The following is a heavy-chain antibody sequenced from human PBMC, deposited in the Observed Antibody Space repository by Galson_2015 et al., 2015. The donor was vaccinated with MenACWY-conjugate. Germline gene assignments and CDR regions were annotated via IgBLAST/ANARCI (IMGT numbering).Heavy chain of an antibody. D-gene: IGHD3-3*01. CDR3: ARDRSGYVSEYFQR. CDR1: GYVFTSYE. V-gene: IGHV1-18*04. Sequence: SVKVSCKASGYVFTSYEISWVRQAPGQGLEWMGWISAYNGNTNYARKFQGRVTMTTDTSTSTAYMELRRLRSDDTAVYYCARDRSGYVSEYFQRWGQGTLITVSS. CDR2: ISAYNGNT. J-gene: IGHJ1*01.